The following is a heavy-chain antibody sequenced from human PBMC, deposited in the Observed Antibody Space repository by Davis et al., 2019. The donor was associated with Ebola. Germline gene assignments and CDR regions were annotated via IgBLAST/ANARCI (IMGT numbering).Heavy chain of an antibody. CDR1: GFTFSSYW. CDR2: IRSKANSYAT. J-gene: IGHJ4*02. CDR3: SRSGPDN. V-gene: IGHV3-73*01. Sequence: GESLKISCAVSGFTFSSYWMNWVRQASGKGLEWVGRIRSKANSYATAYAASVKGRFTISRDDSKNTAYLQMNSLKTEDTAVYYCSRSGPDNWGQGTLVTVSS. D-gene: IGHD1-26*01.